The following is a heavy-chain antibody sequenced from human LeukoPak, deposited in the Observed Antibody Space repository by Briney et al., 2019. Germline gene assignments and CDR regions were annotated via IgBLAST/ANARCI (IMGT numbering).Heavy chain of an antibody. Sequence: ASVKVSRKASGYTFANYDIIWVRQAPGQGLEWLGWISAYIGDTKYVQKFQGRVTMTTDTSPSTAYMELRSLRSDDTAVYYCARAYGSSSSPDYWGQGTLVTVSS. V-gene: IGHV1-18*01. J-gene: IGHJ4*02. D-gene: IGHD6-6*01. CDR3: ARAYGSSSSPDY. CDR1: GYTFANYD. CDR2: ISAYIGDT.